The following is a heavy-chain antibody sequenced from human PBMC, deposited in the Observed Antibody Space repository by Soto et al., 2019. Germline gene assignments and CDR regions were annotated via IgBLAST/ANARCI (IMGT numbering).Heavy chain of an antibody. CDR1: GFTFSSYA. Sequence: QVQLVESGGGVVQPGRSLRLSCAASGFTFSSYAMHWVRQAPGKGLEWVAVISYDGSNKYYADSVKGRFTISRDNSKNTLYLQMNSLRAEDTAVYYCARDFGGTLAGDYYYGMDVWGQGTTVTVSS. J-gene: IGHJ6*02. CDR3: ARDFGGTLAGDYYYGMDV. CDR2: ISYDGSNK. V-gene: IGHV3-30-3*01. D-gene: IGHD3-16*01.